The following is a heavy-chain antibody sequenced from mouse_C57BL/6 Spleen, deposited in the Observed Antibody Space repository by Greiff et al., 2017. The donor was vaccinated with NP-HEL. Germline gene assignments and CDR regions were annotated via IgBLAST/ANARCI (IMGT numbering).Heavy chain of an antibody. V-gene: IGHV5-6*01. CDR3: ARGGSSLYYCDY. CDR1: GFTFSSYG. J-gene: IGHJ2*01. Sequence: EVQGVESGGDLVKPGGSLKLSCAASGFTFSSYGMSWVRQTPDKRLEWVATISSGGSYTYYPDSVKGRFTISRDNAKNTLYLQMSSLKSEDTAMYYCARGGSSLYYCDYWGQGTTLTVSS. D-gene: IGHD1-1*01. CDR2: ISSGGSYT.